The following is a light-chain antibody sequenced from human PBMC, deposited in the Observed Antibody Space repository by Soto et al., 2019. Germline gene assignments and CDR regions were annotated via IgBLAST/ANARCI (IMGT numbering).Light chain of an antibody. CDR2: ASS. Sequence: EIVLTQSPGTLSLSPGERATLSCRASQSVSSGYLAWYQQKPGQAPRLLIYASSSRATGIPDRFSGSGSGTDFTLTVSRLEPEDFAVYYCQQYATSRTFGQGTKVEIK. J-gene: IGKJ1*01. CDR3: QQYATSRT. V-gene: IGKV3-20*01. CDR1: QSVSSGY.